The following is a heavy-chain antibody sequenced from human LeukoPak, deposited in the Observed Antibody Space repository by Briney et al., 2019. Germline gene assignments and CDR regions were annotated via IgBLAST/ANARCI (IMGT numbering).Heavy chain of an antibody. D-gene: IGHD6-13*01. V-gene: IGHV4-34*01. CDR2: INHSGST. J-gene: IGHJ4*02. CDR3: ARGRNGYSNSWYVNY. CDR1: GGSFSGYY. Sequence: SETLSLTCAVYGGSFSGYYWSWIRHPPGKGLEWIGEINHSGSTNYNPSLKSRVTISADTSKSQFSLKLSSVTAADTAVYYCARGRNGYSNSWYVNYWGQGTLVTVSS.